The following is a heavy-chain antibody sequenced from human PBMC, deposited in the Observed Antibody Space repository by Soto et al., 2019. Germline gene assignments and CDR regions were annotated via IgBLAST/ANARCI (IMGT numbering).Heavy chain of an antibody. J-gene: IGHJ6*02. D-gene: IGHD2-15*01. CDR1: GYSFTSYW. CDR2: IYPGDSDI. Sequence: GESLKISCKGSGYSFTSYWISWVRQMPGKGLEWMGIIYPGDSDIRYSPSFQGQVTISADKSISTAYLQWSGLKASDTAIYYCARQLPYGGNSYYGMDVWGQGTTVTVS. CDR3: ARQLPYGGNSYYGMDV. V-gene: IGHV5-51*01.